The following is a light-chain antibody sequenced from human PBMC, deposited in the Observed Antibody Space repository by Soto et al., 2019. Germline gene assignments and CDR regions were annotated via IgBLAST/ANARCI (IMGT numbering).Light chain of an antibody. J-gene: IGKJ5*01. CDR3: QQSNSWPPIT. Sequence: EIVFTQSPTTLSVSPGERSTLSCSASQSVRTKLAWYQQKAGQAPMLLIYGASTRATGIPDRFSGTGSGTEFTLTISSLQSEDFAVYYCQQSNSWPPITVGQGTRLEIK. V-gene: IGKV3-15*01. CDR2: GAS. CDR1: QSVRTK.